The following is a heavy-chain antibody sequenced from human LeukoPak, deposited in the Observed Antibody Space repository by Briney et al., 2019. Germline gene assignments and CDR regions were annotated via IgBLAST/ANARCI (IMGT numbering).Heavy chain of an antibody. CDR3: ARDGYYGSGSSFDY. CDR1: GFNFNDSG. CDR2: IWYGGSEK. Sequence: GGSLRLSCAASGFNFNDSGMLWVRQAPGKGLEWVAVIWYGGSEKYYADSVKGRLTISRDNSKNTLYLQMNSLRADDTAVYYCARDGYYGSGSSFDYWGQGALVSVS. V-gene: IGHV3-33*01. J-gene: IGHJ4*02. D-gene: IGHD3-10*01.